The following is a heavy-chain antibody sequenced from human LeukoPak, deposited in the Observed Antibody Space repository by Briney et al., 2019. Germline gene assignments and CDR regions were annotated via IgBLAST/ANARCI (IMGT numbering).Heavy chain of an antibody. CDR1: GGSISSGSYY. CDR3: ARDQVIWFDP. V-gene: IGHV4-61*02. Sequence: SQTLSLTCTVSGGSISSGSYYWSWIRQPAGKGLEWIGRIYTSGSTNYNPSLKSRVTISVDTSKNQFSLKLSSVTAADTAVYYCARDQVIWFDPWGQGTLVTVSS. CDR2: IYTSGST. J-gene: IGHJ5*02. D-gene: IGHD3-10*01.